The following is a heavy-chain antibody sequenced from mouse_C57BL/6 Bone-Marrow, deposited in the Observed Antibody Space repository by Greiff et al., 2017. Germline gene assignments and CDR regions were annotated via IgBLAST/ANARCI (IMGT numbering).Heavy chain of an antibody. D-gene: IGHD4-1*01. Sequence: QVQLQQSGAELVMPGASVKLSCKASGYTFTSYWMHWVKQRPGQGLEWIGEIDPSDSYTNYNQKFKGKSTLTVDKSSSTAYMQLSSLTSEDSAVYYCARKDWDDYAMDYWGQGTSVTVSS. CDR3: ARKDWDDYAMDY. V-gene: IGHV1-69*01. J-gene: IGHJ4*01. CDR1: GYTFTSYW. CDR2: IDPSDSYT.